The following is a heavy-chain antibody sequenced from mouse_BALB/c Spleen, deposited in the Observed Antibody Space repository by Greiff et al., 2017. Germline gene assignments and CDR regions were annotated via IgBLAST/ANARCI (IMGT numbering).Heavy chain of an antibody. CDR1: GYTFTDYE. CDR3: ARGPITTVVATPWFAY. V-gene: IGHV1-15*01. CDR2: IDPETGGT. J-gene: IGHJ3*01. D-gene: IGHD1-1*01. Sequence: VQLQQSGAELVRPGASVTLSCKASGYTFTDYEMHWVKKTPVHGLEWIGAIDPETGGTAYNQKFKGKATLTADKSSSTAYMELRSLTSEDSAVYFCARGPITTVVATPWFAYWGQGTLVTVSA.